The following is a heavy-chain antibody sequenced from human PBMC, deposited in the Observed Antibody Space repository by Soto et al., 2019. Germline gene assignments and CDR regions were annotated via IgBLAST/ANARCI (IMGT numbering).Heavy chain of an antibody. CDR3: ARARMFSGAHHDY. CDR2: ITPYNGNA. V-gene: IGHV1-18*04. D-gene: IGHD1-26*01. J-gene: IGHJ4*02. Sequence: QVHLVQSGAVVENPGASVKVSCKASGYTFINFGINWVRQAPGQGLEWMGWITPYNGNANYPQKHQDRLTITTDTSTNTAYLELRSLRSDDTAVYFCARARMFSGAHHDYWGQGTRVTVSS. CDR1: GYTFINFG.